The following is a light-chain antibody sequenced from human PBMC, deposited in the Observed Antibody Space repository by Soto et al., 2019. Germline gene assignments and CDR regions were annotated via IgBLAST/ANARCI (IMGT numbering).Light chain of an antibody. J-gene: IGLJ2*01. CDR2: EVS. Sequence: QSVLTQPPSASGSPGQSVAISCTGTSSDIGAYKFVSWYQQHPGKAPKLIIYEVSIRPSGVPDRFSGSKSGNTASLTVSGLLAEDEADYCCSLYAGSNNVVFGGGTKLTVL. CDR1: SSDIGAYKF. V-gene: IGLV2-8*01. CDR3: SLYAGSNNVV.